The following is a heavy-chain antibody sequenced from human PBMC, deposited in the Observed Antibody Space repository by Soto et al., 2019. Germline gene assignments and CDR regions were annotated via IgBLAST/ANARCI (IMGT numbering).Heavy chain of an antibody. CDR2: IIPIFGTA. Sequence: QVQLVQSGAEVKKPGSSVKVSCKASGGTFSSYAISWVRQAPGQGLEWMGGIIPIFGTANYAQKFQGRVPITADESTSTAYMERSSLRSEDTAVYYWATQSSGSGSYYYGMDVWGQGTTVTVSS. CDR3: ATQSSGSGSYYYGMDV. V-gene: IGHV1-69*12. J-gene: IGHJ6*02. CDR1: GGTFSSYA. D-gene: IGHD6-19*01.